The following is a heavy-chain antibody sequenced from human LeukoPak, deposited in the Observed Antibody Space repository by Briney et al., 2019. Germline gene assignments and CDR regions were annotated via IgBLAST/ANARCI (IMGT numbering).Heavy chain of an antibody. CDR2: IYTSGST. D-gene: IGHD6-19*01. CDR1: GGSISSYY. CDR3: ARGGIAVAFDF. J-gene: IGHJ4*02. V-gene: IGHV4-4*07. Sequence: SETLSLTCTVSGGSISSYYWNWIRQPAGKGLEWIGRIYTSGSTNYNPSLKSRVTMSVDTSNNYFSLKLSSVTAADTAVYYCARGGIAVAFDFWGQGNLVTVSS.